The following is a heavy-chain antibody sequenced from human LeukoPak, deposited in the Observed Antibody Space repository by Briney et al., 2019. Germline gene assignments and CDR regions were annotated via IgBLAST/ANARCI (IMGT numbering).Heavy chain of an antibody. CDR1: GGSISSGDYS. V-gene: IGHV4-30-4*08. CDR3: ARGWWGYDFWSGYYRPHYYFDY. Sequence: SQTLSLTCTVSGGSISSGDYSWSWIRQPPGKGLEWIGYIYYSGSTYYNPSLKSRVTISVDTSKNQFSLKLSSVTAADTAVYYCARGWWGYDFWSGYYRPHYYFDYWGQGTLVTVSS. D-gene: IGHD3-3*01. CDR2: IYYSGST. J-gene: IGHJ4*02.